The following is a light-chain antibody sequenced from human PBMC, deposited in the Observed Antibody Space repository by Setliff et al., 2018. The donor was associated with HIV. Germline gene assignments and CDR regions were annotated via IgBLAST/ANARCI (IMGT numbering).Light chain of an antibody. J-gene: IGLJ1*01. CDR2: EVT. CDR1: SSDVGNYNP. V-gene: IGLV2-23*02. CDR3: CSYAGSSTYV. Sequence: QSALTQPASVSGSPGQSITIPCTGTSSDVGNYNPVSWYQQHPGTAPKLIIYEVTKRPSGVSNRFSGSKSGNTASLTISGLQAEDESDYYCCSYAGSSTYVFGSGTKVTVL.